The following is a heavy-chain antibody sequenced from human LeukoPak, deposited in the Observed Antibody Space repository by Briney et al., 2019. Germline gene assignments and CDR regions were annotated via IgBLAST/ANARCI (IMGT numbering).Heavy chain of an antibody. Sequence: SETLSLTCAVYGGSFSGYYWSWIRQPAGKGLEWIGRIYTSGSTNYNPSLESRVTMSVETSKNQFSLKLRSVTAADTAVYYCASYRYYYDTSGYEPTAFDIWGQGTMVTVSS. CDR3: ASYRYYYDTSGYEPTAFDI. CDR1: GGSFSGYY. V-gene: IGHV4-59*10. D-gene: IGHD3-22*01. J-gene: IGHJ3*02. CDR2: IYTSGST.